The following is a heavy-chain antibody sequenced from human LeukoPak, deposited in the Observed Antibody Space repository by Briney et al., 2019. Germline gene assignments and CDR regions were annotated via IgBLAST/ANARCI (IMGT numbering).Heavy chain of an antibody. J-gene: IGHJ4*02. CDR3: AKDRQGRYCGGDCYPYYFDY. V-gene: IGHV3-23*01. D-gene: IGHD2-21*02. CDR1: GFTFSSYE. Sequence: GSLRLSCAASGFTFSSYEMNWVRQAPGKGLEWVSAISGSGGSTYYADSVKGRFTISRDNSKNTLYLQMNSLRAEDTAVYYCAKDRQGRYCGGDCYPYYFDYWGQGTLVTVSS. CDR2: ISGSGGST.